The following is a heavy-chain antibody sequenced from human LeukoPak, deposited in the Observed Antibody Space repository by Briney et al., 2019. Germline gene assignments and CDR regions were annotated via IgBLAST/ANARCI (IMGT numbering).Heavy chain of an antibody. V-gene: IGHV3-48*03. CDR3: AREVTLRSPFDY. Sequence: GGSLRLSCAAPGFTFSSYEMNWVRRAPGKGLEWVSYISSSGSTIYYADSVKGRFTISRDNAKNSLYLQMNSLRAEDTAVYYCAREVTLRSPFDYWGQGTLVTVSS. D-gene: IGHD3-3*01. CDR1: GFTFSSYE. CDR2: ISSSGSTI. J-gene: IGHJ4*02.